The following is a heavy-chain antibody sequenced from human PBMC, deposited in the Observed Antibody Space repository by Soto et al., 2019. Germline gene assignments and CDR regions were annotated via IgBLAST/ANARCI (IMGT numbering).Heavy chain of an antibody. V-gene: IGHV4-59*01. D-gene: IGHD3-10*01. CDR1: GGSISSYY. J-gene: IGHJ5*02. Sequence: QVQLQESGPGLVKPSETLSLTCTVSGGSISSYYWSWIRQPPGKGLEWIGYIYYSGSTNYNPSLKSRVTISVDTSKNQFSLKLSSVTAADTAVYYCARVYYGSGRWFDPWGQGTLVTVSS. CDR2: IYYSGST. CDR3: ARVYYGSGRWFDP.